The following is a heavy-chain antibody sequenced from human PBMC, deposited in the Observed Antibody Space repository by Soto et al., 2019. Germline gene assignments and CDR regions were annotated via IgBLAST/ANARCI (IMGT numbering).Heavy chain of an antibody. CDR1: GYSFPNYW. Sequence: GESLKISCKSSGYSFPNYWIGWVRQMPGKGLEWMGIIYPGDSDIRYSPSFQGQVTISADKSISTAYLQWSSLKASDTAMYYCARRLGYSDYEGYFDYWGQGTLVTVSS. CDR2: IYPGDSDI. V-gene: IGHV5-51*01. J-gene: IGHJ4*02. D-gene: IGHD5-12*01. CDR3: ARRLGYSDYEGYFDY.